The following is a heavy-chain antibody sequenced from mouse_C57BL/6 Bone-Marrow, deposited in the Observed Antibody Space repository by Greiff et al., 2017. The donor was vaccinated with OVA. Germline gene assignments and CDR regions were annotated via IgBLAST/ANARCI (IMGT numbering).Heavy chain of an antibody. CDR2: IYPRSGNT. D-gene: IGHD3-2*01. CDR1: GYTFTSYG. J-gene: IGHJ3*01. Sequence: QVQLQHSGAELARPGASVKLSCKASGYTFTSYGISWVKQRTGQGLEWIGEIYPRSGNTYYNEKFKGKATLTADKSSSTAYMELRSLTSEDSAVYFCARREDSLAYWGQGTLVTVSA. CDR3: ARREDSLAY. V-gene: IGHV1-81*01.